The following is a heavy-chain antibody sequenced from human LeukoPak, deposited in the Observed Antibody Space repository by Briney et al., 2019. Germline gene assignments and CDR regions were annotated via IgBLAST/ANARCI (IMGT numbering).Heavy chain of an antibody. Sequence: SETLSLTCTVSGGSISSYYWSWIRQPPGKGLEWIGHIYYSGSTNYNPSLKSRVTISVDTSKNQFSLKLSSVTAADTAVYYCARGEWLPISYFNDWGQGTLVTVSS. CDR3: ARGEWLPISYFND. CDR2: IYYSGST. J-gene: IGHJ4*02. V-gene: IGHV4-59*01. CDR1: GGSISSYY. D-gene: IGHD5-12*01.